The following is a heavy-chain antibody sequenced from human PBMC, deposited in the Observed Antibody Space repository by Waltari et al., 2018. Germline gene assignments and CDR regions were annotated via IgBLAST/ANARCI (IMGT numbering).Heavy chain of an antibody. V-gene: IGHV1-46*01. Sequence: QVQLVQSGAEVKKPGASVKVSCKASGYTFTSYYMHWVRQAPGQGLEWMGISNPSGGSTSYAQKFQGRVTMTRDTSTSTVYMELSSLRSEDTAVYYGARTSTVTTDYYYYYGMDVWGQGTTVTVSS. J-gene: IGHJ6*02. D-gene: IGHD4-4*01. CDR1: GYTFTSYY. CDR2: SNPSGGST. CDR3: ARTSTVTTDYYYYYGMDV.